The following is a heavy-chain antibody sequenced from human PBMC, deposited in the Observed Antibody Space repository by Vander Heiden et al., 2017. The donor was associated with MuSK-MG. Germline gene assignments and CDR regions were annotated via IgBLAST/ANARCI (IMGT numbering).Heavy chain of an antibody. CDR1: GFSLSDYY. Sequence: QVQLVESGGVLVKPGGSLRLACAASGFSLSDYYMSWILQAAGKGLEWISDSSTSGSSVNYADSVKGRFTISRDNAKNSLYLEMDSLRVEDTAIYYCARVLDSSGWNDPYYFDYWGQGTLVTVSS. CDR3: ARVLDSSGWNDPYYFDY. CDR2: SSTSGSSV. J-gene: IGHJ4*02. D-gene: IGHD6-19*01. V-gene: IGHV3-11*01.